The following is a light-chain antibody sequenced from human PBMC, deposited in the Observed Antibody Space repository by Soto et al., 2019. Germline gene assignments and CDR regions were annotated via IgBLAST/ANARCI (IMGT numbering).Light chain of an antibody. CDR3: QQRNNWHPSIT. V-gene: IGKV3-11*01. CDR2: DAS. J-gene: IGKJ5*01. CDR1: QSVNNF. Sequence: VLTQSPATLSLSPGDRATLSCRASQSVNNFLAWYQQKPGQTPRLLIYDASKRATGIPGRFVGSGSGTDFTLTISSLEPEDFAVYYCQQRNNWHPSITVGPGTRLETK.